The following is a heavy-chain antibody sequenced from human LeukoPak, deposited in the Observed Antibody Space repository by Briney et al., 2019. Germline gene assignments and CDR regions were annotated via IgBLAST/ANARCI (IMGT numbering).Heavy chain of an antibody. Sequence: PSETLSLTCTVSGGSISSYYWSWMRQPPGKGLEWIGYIYYSGSTNYNPSLKSRVTISVDTSKNQFSLKLSSVTAADTAVYYCARGSYDFWSGYYLHNWFDPWGQGTLVTVSS. CDR3: ARGSYDFWSGYYLHNWFDP. J-gene: IGHJ5*02. D-gene: IGHD3-3*01. V-gene: IGHV4-59*01. CDR2: IYYSGST. CDR1: GGSISSYY.